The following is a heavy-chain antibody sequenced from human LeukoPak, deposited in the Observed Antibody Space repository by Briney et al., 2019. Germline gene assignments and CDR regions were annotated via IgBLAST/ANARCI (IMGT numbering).Heavy chain of an antibody. J-gene: IGHJ4*02. CDR3: VKGSSSYRPYYFDY. V-gene: IGHV3-23*01. CDR2: ISGRSDST. Sequence: GGSLRLSCAASEFTFGSYATSWVRQAPGKGLEWVSAISGRSDSTYYADSVKGRFTISRDNSMNTLYLQMNSLRVEDAAVYYCVKGSSSYRPYYFDYWGQGALVTVSS. CDR1: EFTFGSYA. D-gene: IGHD3-16*02.